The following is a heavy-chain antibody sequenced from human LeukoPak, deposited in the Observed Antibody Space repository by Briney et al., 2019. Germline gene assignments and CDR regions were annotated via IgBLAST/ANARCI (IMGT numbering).Heavy chain of an antibody. V-gene: IGHV4-59*08. CDR2: IYYSGST. Sequence: PSETLSLTCTVSGGSISSYYWSWLRQPPGKGLEWIGYIYYSGSTNYNPSLKSRVTISVDTSKNQFSLKLSSVTAADTAVYYCARHHYGSGYAFDYWGQGTLVTVSS. J-gene: IGHJ4*02. CDR1: GGSISSYY. CDR3: ARHHYGSGYAFDY. D-gene: IGHD3-10*01.